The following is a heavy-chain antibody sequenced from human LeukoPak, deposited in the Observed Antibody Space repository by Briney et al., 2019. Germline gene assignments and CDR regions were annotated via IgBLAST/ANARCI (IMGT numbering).Heavy chain of an antibody. CDR3: ARSKVGATIDY. J-gene: IGHJ4*02. CDR1: GYTFTSYG. CDR2: ISAYNGNT. D-gene: IGHD1-26*01. Sequence: GASVKVSCKASGYTFTSYGITWVRQAPGQGLEWMGWISAYNGNTNYAQNLQGRVSMTTDTSTSTAYVEVRSLRSDDTAVYYCARSKVGATIDYWGQGTLVTVSS. V-gene: IGHV1-18*01.